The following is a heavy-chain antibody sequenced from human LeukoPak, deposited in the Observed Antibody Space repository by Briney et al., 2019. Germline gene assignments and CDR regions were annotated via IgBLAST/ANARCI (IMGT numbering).Heavy chain of an antibody. CDR1: GGSISSYY. Sequence: SETLSPTCTVSGGSISSYYWSWTRQPPGKGLEWIGYIYYSGSTNYNPSLKSRVTISVDTSKNQFSLKLSSVTAADTAVYYCARGGSGSGMDVWGKGTTVTVSS. J-gene: IGHJ6*04. V-gene: IGHV4-59*01. CDR3: ARGGSGSGMDV. CDR2: IYYSGST. D-gene: IGHD6-19*01.